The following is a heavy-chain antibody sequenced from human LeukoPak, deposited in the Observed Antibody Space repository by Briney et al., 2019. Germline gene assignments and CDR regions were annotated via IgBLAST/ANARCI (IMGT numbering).Heavy chain of an antibody. CDR3: SSGYLDY. J-gene: IGHJ4*02. Sequence: GGSLRLSCAASGFTFSSYSMNWVRQAPGKGLEWVANIKQDGNEKYYVDSVKGRFTISRDNAKNSLYLQMNSLRAEDTAVYYCSSGYLDYWGQGTLVTVSS. CDR1: GFTFSSYS. D-gene: IGHD3-22*01. V-gene: IGHV3-7*01. CDR2: IKQDGNEK.